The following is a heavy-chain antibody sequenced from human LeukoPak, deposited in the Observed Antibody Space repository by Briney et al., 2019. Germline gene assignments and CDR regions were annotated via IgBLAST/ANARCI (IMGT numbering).Heavy chain of an antibody. Sequence: GGSLRLSCVVSGFTFSSYAMSWVRQAPGKGLEWVSGISGSGDNTYYADSVKGRFTISRDNSKNTLYVQVNSLGTEDTAAYYCAKGSYYDSSGSFYFDYWGQGTLDTVSS. J-gene: IGHJ4*02. V-gene: IGHV3-23*01. CDR2: ISGSGDNT. CDR1: GFTFSSYA. D-gene: IGHD3-22*01. CDR3: AKGSYYDSSGSFYFDY.